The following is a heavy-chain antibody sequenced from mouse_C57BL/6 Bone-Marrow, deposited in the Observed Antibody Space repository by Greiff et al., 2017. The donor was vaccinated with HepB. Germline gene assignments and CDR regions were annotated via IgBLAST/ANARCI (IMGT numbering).Heavy chain of an antibody. CDR3: ARDQGLDY. CDR1: GFTFSDYY. Sequence: EVKLVESEGGLVQPGRSMKLSCTASGFTFSDYYMAWVRQVPEKGLEWVANINYDGSSTYYLDSLKSRFIISRDNAKNIPYLQMSSLKSEDTATYYCARDQGLDYWGQGTTLTVSS. CDR2: INYDGSST. V-gene: IGHV5-16*01. J-gene: IGHJ2*01.